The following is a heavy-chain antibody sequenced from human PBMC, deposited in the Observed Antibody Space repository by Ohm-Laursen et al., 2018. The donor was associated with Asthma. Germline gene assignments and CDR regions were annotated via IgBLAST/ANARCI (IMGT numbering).Heavy chain of an antibody. J-gene: IGHJ4*02. V-gene: IGHV3-30-3*01. Sequence: SLRLSCAASGLNFNSSTMHWVRQAPGKGLEWVAVMSYDGSNKYHADSVKGRFTISRDNSKNILFLQMNSLRADDTAVYYCARDVMEWYLPAFDFWGQGTLVTVSS. CDR3: ARDVMEWYLPAFDF. CDR1: GLNFNSST. D-gene: IGHD3-3*01. CDR2: MSYDGSNK.